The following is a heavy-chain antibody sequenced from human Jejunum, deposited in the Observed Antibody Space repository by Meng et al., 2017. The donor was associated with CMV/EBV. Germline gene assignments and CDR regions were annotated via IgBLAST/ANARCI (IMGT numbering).Heavy chain of an antibody. D-gene: IGHD6-13*01. CDR3: ARRVVAAVGRNWFDP. V-gene: IGHV3-72*01. CDR2: IKDQASSNTI. J-gene: IGHJ5*02. CDR1: SDHS. Sequence: SDHSVDWVRQAPGKGLEWVGRIKDQASSNTIDYAASVNGRFTISRDDSRNSLYLHMNSLKTEDTAVYYCARRVVAAVGRNWFDPWGQGTLVTVSS.